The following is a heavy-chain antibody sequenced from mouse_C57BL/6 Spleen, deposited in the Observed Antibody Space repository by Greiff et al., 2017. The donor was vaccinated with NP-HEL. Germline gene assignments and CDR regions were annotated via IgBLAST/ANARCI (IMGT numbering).Heavy chain of an antibody. CDR2: INPYNGDT. Sequence: EVQLQQSGPELVKPGDSVKISCKASGYSFTGYFMNWVMQSHGKSLEWIGRINPYNGDTFYNQKFKGKATLTVDKSSSTAHMELRSLTSEDSAVYYCAREELNRNYFDYWGQGTTLTVSS. CDR1: GYSFTGYF. CDR3: AREELNRNYFDY. J-gene: IGHJ2*01. V-gene: IGHV1-20*01. D-gene: IGHD1-1*01.